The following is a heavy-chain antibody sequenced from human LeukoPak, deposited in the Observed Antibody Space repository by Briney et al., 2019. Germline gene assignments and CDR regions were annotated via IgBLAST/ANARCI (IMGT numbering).Heavy chain of an antibody. CDR3: TTAYYDFWSGYYRFDY. V-gene: IGHV3-15*01. CDR1: GFTFSNAW. CDR2: IKSKTDGGTT. J-gene: IGHJ4*02. Sequence: GGSLRLSCAASGFTFSNAWMSWVRQAPGKGRGWVGRIKSKTDGGTTDYAAPVKGRFTISRDDSKNTLYLQMNSLKTEDTAVYYCTTAYYDFWSGYYRFDYWGQGTLVTVSS. D-gene: IGHD3-3*01.